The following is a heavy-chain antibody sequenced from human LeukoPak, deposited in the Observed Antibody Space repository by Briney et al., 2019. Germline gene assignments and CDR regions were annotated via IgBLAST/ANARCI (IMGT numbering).Heavy chain of an antibody. CDR1: GFTFSTYW. J-gene: IGHJ5*02. CDR3: ARADIVVVVAAFDP. V-gene: IGHV3-7*02. Sequence: GGSLRLSCAASGFTFSTYWRSGVRQAPGEGLEWVANISQDGSEKYYVDSVKGRLTISRDNAKTSLYLQMNSLRAEATAVYYCARADIVVVVAAFDPWGQGTLVTVSS. D-gene: IGHD2-15*01. CDR2: ISQDGSEK.